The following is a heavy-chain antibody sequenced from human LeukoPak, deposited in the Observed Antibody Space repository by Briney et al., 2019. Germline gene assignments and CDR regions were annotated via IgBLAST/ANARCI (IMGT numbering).Heavy chain of an antibody. Sequence: SEALSLTCTVSGDSVRSDTYYWSWIRQPPGKGLEWIGFVYYSGRTNYNASLKSRVTMSVDTSKNQFSLMLRSVTAADTAVYYCVRETTTEYYDSSGYYRQTEVFDAWGQGTMVTVSS. D-gene: IGHD3-22*01. V-gene: IGHV4-61*01. CDR1: GDSVRSDTYY. CDR2: VYYSGRT. J-gene: IGHJ3*01. CDR3: VRETTTEYYDSSGYYRQTEVFDA.